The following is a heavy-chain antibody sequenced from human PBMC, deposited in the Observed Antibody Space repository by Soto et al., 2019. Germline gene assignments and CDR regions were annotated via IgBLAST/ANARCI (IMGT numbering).Heavy chain of an antibody. CDR3: ARDTPSFDS. Sequence: QLVESGGGLVQPGGSLRLSCAASGFTFSDYPMNWVRQAPGKGLEWVSSIRTISSAIYFADSVRGRFTISRDNARNPLYLQMTSVRDEDTAVYYCARDTPSFDSWGQGTLVTVSS. J-gene: IGHJ4*02. V-gene: IGHV3-48*02. CDR1: GFTFSDYP. D-gene: IGHD2-15*01. CDR2: IRTISSAI.